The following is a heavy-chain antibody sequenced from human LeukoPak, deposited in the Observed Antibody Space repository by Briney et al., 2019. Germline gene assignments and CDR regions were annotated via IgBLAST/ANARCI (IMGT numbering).Heavy chain of an antibody. D-gene: IGHD5-18*01. CDR3: ARGHTGYSYGWHFDY. J-gene: IGHJ4*02. CDR1: GYSISSGYY. CDR2: IYHSGST. V-gene: IGHV4-38-2*02. Sequence: SETLSLTCTVSGYSISSGYYWGWIRQPPGKGLEWIGSIYHSGSTNYNPSLKSRVTISVDTSKNQFSLKLSSVTAADTAVYYCARGHTGYSYGWHFDYWGQGTLVTVSS.